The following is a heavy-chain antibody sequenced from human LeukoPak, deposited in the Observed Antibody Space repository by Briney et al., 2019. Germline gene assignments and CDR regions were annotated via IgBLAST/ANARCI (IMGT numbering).Heavy chain of an antibody. Sequence: PSETLSLTCTVSGGYISSSSNYWGWVRQPPGKGLEWIGSIYYSGSTYYNPSLKSRVTISVDTSKNQFSLKLSSVTAADTAVYYCARVYCSGDNCYSFDYWGQGTLVTVSP. CDR3: ARVYCSGDNCYSFDY. V-gene: IGHV4-39*01. J-gene: IGHJ4*02. CDR2: IYYSGST. D-gene: IGHD2-15*01. CDR1: GGYISSSSNY.